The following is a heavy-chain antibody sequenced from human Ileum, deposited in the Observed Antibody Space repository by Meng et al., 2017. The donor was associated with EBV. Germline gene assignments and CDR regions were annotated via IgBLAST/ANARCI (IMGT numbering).Heavy chain of an antibody. J-gene: IGHJ4*02. CDR3: AVEVIFGGVPFDD. CDR1: GNTFTNNA. V-gene: IGHV1-3*01. Sequence: QVQLVQSGAEVKKPWASVKVSCKVSGNTFTNNAIHWVRQAPGQGLEWMGWINPRNGNTEYSQKFQDRVTITRDTSASTAYMELSSLTSEDMAVYFCAVEVIFGGVPFDDWGQGTLVTVSS. D-gene: IGHD2-8*02. CDR2: INPRNGNT.